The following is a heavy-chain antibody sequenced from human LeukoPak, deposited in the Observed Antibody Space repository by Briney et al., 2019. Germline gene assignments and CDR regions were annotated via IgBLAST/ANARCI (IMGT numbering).Heavy chain of an antibody. CDR2: IDSSGGYM. CDR3: LRGDRRDY. CDR1: GFTFSSYW. J-gene: IGHJ4*02. Sequence: GGSLRLSCAASGFTFSSYWMHWARQAPGKGLEWVSSIDSSGGYMFYADSVKGRFIISRDNAKDSLYLQMNSLRVEDTAVYYCLRGDRRDYWGQGTLVTVSS. V-gene: IGHV3-21*06.